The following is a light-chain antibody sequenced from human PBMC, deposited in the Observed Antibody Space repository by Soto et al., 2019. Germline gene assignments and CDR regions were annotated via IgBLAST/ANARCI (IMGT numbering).Light chain of an antibody. CDR2: GNN. Sequence: QSVLTQPPSVSGAPGQRVTISCTGSSSNIGAGFDVHWYQQLPGTAPKLLIYGNNNRPSGVPGRFSGSKSGTSASLAITGLQAEDAADYYCQSYDSSLSGRGVFGGGTKLTVL. V-gene: IGLV1-40*01. CDR1: SSNIGAGFD. CDR3: QSYDSSLSGRGV. J-gene: IGLJ3*02.